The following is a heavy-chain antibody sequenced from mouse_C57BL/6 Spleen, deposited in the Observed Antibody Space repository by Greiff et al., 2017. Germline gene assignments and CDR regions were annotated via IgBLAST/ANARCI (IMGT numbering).Heavy chain of an antibody. CDR2: IYPGSGST. CDR1: GYTFTSYW. V-gene: IGHV1-55*01. Sequence: VQLQQPGAELVKPGASVKMSCKASGYTFTSYWITWVKQRPGQGLEWIGDIYPGSGSTNYNEKVKSKATLTVDTTSSPAYMQLSSLTSEDSAVYYCARYLYYYGSSLFDYWGQGTTLTVSS. CDR3: ARYLYYYGSSLFDY. D-gene: IGHD1-1*01. J-gene: IGHJ2*01.